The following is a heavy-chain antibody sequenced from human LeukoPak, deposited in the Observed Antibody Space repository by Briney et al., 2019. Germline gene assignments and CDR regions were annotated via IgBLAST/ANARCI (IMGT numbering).Heavy chain of an antibody. CDR3: ARAKYCSSTSCLQIDY. J-gene: IGHJ4*02. CDR2: INWNGGST. D-gene: IGHD2-2*01. V-gene: IGHV3-20*04. CDR1: GFTFDDYG. Sequence: GGSLRLSCAASGFTFDDYGMSWVRQAPGKGLEWVSGINWNGGSTGYADSVKGRFTISRDNAKNSLYLQMNSLRAEDTASYYCARAKYCSSTSCLQIDYWGQGTLVTVSS.